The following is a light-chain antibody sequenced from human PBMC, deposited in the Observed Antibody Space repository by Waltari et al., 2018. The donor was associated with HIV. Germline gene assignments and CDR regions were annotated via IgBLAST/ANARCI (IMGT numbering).Light chain of an antibody. V-gene: IGKV2-40*01. J-gene: IGKJ1*01. Sequence: DIVLTQTPLSLPVTPGEPASISCRSSQSLLDSEDGNTYMDWYLQKPGQSQQLLIYTRSFRAARVPDRCSGSGSGTDFTLKISRVQAEDVGLYYCMQRVDFPWTFGQGTKVEIK. CDR1: QSLLDSEDGNTY. CDR3: MQRVDFPWT. CDR2: TRS.